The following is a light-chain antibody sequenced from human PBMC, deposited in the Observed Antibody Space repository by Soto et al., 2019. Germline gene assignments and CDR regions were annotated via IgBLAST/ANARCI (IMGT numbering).Light chain of an antibody. CDR2: EDN. Sequence: NFMLTQPHSVSESPGKTVTISCTRSSGSIASNYVQWYQQRPGSAPTTVIYEDNQRPSGLPDRFSGSIDSSSNSASLTISGLKTEDEADYYCQSYDSSSWVFGGGTKLTVL. V-gene: IGLV6-57*03. CDR1: SGSIASNY. CDR3: QSYDSSSWV. J-gene: IGLJ3*02.